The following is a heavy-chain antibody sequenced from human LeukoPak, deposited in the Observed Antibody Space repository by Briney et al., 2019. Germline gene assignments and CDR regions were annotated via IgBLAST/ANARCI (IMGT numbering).Heavy chain of an antibody. CDR1: GYTFTGYY. CDR3: AREYCGGDCYRPINWFDP. Sequence: ASVKVSCKASGYTFTGYYMHWVRQAPGQGLEWMGWINPNSGGTNYAQKFQGRVTMTRDTSISTAYMELSRLRSDDTAVYYCAREYCGGDCYRPINWFDPWGQGTLVTVSS. V-gene: IGHV1-2*02. CDR2: INPNSGGT. J-gene: IGHJ5*02. D-gene: IGHD2-21*02.